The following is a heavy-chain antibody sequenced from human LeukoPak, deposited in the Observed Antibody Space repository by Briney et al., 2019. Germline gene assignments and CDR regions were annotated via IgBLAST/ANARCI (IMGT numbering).Heavy chain of an antibody. D-gene: IGHD4-17*01. CDR1: NYYTNSDDD. J-gene: IGHJ4*02. CDR2: IYHGGTA. CDR3: TRKRPSSDDGDDTYDY. V-gene: IGHV4-38-2*01. Sequence: SETLSLTCGVSNYYTNSDDDWCWIRQSPGKRLEWIGSIYHGGTAHYNPSLKSRVTMSLDTSKNQFYLKLTSVTAADTAFYYCTRKRPSSDDGDDTYDYWGQGTLVTVSS.